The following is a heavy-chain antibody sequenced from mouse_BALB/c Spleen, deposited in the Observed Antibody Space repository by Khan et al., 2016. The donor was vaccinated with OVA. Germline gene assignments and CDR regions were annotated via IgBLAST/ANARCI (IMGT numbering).Heavy chain of an antibody. CDR3: ARDYWFAY. J-gene: IGHJ3*01. V-gene: IGHV5-6-5*01. CDR1: GFTFSNNA. Sequence: EVELVESGAGLVKPGGSLKFSCTASGFTFSNNAMSWVRQSPEKSLEWVASISRSSSTYYLDRVKGRFTISRANARNILYLQMSSLRSEDTAMYYCARDYWFAYWGQGTLVTVSA. CDR2: ISRSSST.